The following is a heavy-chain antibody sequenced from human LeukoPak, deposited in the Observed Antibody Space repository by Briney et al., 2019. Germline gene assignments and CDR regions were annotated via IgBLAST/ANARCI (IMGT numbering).Heavy chain of an antibody. CDR1: GFTFSSYG. J-gene: IGHJ3*02. V-gene: IGHV3-30*02. CDR2: IRYHGSNK. Sequence: GGSLRLSCSASGFTFSSYGMHWVRQAPGKGLEWVAFIRYHGSNKYYADSVKGRFTISRDNSKNTLYLQMNSLRAEDTAVYYCAKDIVGSSWGGGAFDIWGQGTMVTVSS. D-gene: IGHD6-13*01. CDR3: AKDIVGSSWGGGAFDI.